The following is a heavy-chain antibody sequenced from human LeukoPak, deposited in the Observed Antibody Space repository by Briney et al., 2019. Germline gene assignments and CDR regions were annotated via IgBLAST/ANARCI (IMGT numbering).Heavy chain of an antibody. CDR2: INWNGGST. J-gene: IGHJ6*03. D-gene: IGHD2-15*01. CDR1: GFTFDDYG. V-gene: IGHV3-20*04. CDR3: ARDPPFCRRGSCYSGPFYYYYYYMDV. Sequence: GGSLILSCAASGFTFDDYGMSWVRQAPGKGLEWVSGINWNGGSTCYADSVKGRFTISRDNAKNSLYLQMNSLRAEDTALYYCARDPPFCRRGSCYSGPFYYYYYYMDVWGKGTTVTVSS.